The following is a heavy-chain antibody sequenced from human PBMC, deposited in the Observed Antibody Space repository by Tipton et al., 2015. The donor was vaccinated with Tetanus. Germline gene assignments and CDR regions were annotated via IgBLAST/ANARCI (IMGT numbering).Heavy chain of an antibody. CDR3: ARYGSGFPDY. CDR2: ISSSSRYI. V-gene: IGHV3-21*01. CDR1: GFTLSRYT. Sequence: SLRLSCAASGFTLSRYTLNWVRQAPGKGLEWVSSISSSSRYIYYADSVKGRFTISRDNAKNSLYLQMISLRAEDTAVYSCARYGSGFPDYWGQGTLVTVSS. J-gene: IGHJ4*02. D-gene: IGHD6-19*01.